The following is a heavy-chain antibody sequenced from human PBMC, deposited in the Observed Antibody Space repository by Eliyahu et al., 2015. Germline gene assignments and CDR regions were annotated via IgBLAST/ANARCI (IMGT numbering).Heavy chain of an antibody. J-gene: IGHJ6*02. D-gene: IGHD6-13*01. CDR3: ARDLHEQQLVYYYYYYGMDV. CDR2: IXTSGST. CDR1: GGSIXXYS. V-gene: IGHV4-4*07. Sequence: QVQLQESGPGLVKPSETLSLTCTVSGGSIXXYSWSWXRQPXGKGLXWIGXIXTSGSTNYNPSLKSRVTMSVDTSKNQFSLKLSSVTAADTAVYYCARDLHEQQLVYYYYYYGMDVWGQGTTVTVSS.